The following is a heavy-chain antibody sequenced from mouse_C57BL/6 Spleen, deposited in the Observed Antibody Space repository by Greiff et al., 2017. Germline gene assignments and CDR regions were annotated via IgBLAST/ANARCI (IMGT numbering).Heavy chain of an antibody. V-gene: IGHV1-81*01. CDR1: GYTFTSYG. CDR3: IYYDCDAASWFAY. Sequence: QVQLQQSGAELARPGASVKLSCKASGYTFTSYGISWVKQRPGQGLEWIGEIYPRSGNTYYNEKFKGKATLTADKSSSTAYMELRSLTSEDSAVYFCIYYDCDAASWFAYWGQGTLVTVSA. J-gene: IGHJ3*01. CDR2: IYPRSGNT. D-gene: IGHD2-4*01.